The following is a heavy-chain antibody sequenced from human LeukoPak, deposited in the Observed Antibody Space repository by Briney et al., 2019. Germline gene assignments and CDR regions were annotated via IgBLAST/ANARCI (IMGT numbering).Heavy chain of an antibody. J-gene: IGHJ6*03. CDR2: ISSSSSYI. D-gene: IGHD4-17*01. CDR1: GFTFSDYY. V-gene: IGHV3-11*06. CDR3: ARDPTAPYYMDV. Sequence: GGSLRLSCAASGFTFSDYYMSWIRQAPGKGLEWVSSISSSSSYIYYADSVKGRFTISRDNAKNSLYLQMNSLRAEDTAVYYCARDPTAPYYMDVWGKGTTVTVSS.